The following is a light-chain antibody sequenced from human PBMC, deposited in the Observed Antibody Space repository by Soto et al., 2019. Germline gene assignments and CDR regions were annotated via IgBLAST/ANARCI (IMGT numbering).Light chain of an antibody. J-gene: IGKJ5*01. Sequence: DIKMNQSPSTLSASLGDRVTTTRWASQSLNSDLAWYQQKPGKAPSLLMYDASTLERGVPSRFSGTGSGTEFTLTISSLQPDDFAAYYCQQYHKSSLTFGQGTRLEIK. V-gene: IGKV1-5*01. CDR2: DAS. CDR3: QQYHKSSLT. CDR1: QSLNSD.